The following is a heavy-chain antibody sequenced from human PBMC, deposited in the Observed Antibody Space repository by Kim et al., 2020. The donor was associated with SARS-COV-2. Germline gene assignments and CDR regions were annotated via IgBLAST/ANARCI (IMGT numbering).Heavy chain of an antibody. V-gene: IGHV3-49*04. Sequence: GSLRLSCTASGFTFGDYAMSWVRQAPGKGLEWVGFIRSKAYGGTTEYAASVKGRFTISRDDSKSIAYLQMNSLKTEDTAVYYCTRVVYGYSSGWYEYWGQGTLVTVSS. J-gene: IGHJ4*02. D-gene: IGHD6-19*01. CDR2: IRSKAYGGTT. CDR1: GFTFGDYA. CDR3: TRVVYGYSSGWYEY.